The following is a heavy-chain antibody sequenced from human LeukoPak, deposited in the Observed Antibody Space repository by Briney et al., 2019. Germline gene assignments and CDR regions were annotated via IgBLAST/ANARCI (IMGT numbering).Heavy chain of an antibody. V-gene: IGHV3-23*01. CDR1: GFTFSSYA. D-gene: IGHD6-13*01. CDR3: AKEGDVYSSSEFDY. CDR2: ISGSGGST. Sequence: GGSLRLSCAASGFTFSSYAMSWVRQAPGEGLEWVSVISGSGGSTYYADSVKGRFTISRDNSKNTLYLQMNSLRAEDTAVYYCAKEGDVYSSSEFDYWGQGTLVTVSS. J-gene: IGHJ4*02.